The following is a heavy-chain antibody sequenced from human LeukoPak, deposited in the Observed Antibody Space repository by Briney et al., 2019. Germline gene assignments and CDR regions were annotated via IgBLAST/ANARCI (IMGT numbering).Heavy chain of an antibody. Sequence: PGGSLRLSCAASGFTFSSYSMTWVRQAPGKGLEWVSSISSSSSYIYYADSVKGRFTISRDNAKNSLYLQMNSLRAEDTAVYYCARHINGGNDYWGQGTLVTVSS. CDR3: ARHINGGNDY. CDR2: ISSSSSYI. V-gene: IGHV3-21*01. CDR1: GFTFSSYS. J-gene: IGHJ4*02. D-gene: IGHD4-23*01.